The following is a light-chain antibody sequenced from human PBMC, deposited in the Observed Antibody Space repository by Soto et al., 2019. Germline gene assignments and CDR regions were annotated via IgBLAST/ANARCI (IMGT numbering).Light chain of an antibody. Sequence: QSALTQPASVSGSPGQSITISCTGTSSDVGGYNYVSWYQQHPGKVPTLMIYDVSNRPSGVSNRFSGSKSGNTASLTSSGLQAEDEADYYCSSYTSSSTRLYVFGTGTKVTVL. V-gene: IGLV2-14*01. CDR3: SSYTSSSTRLYV. J-gene: IGLJ1*01. CDR2: DVS. CDR1: SSDVGGYNY.